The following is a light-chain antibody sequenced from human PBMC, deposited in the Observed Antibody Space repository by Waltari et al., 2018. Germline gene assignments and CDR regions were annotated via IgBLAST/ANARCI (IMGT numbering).Light chain of an antibody. CDR3: QHYVNIPVT. CDR2: AAS. J-gene: IGKJ1*01. V-gene: IGKV3-20*01. CDR1: QSVSRA. Sequence: EIVLTQSPGTLSLSPGERATLSCRARQSVSRALAWYHQNPGQSTRLLIYAASTMATGVPDRFSGSGAGTDFSLTSSRLDPEDFAVDYCQHYVNIPVTFGQGTKVEV.